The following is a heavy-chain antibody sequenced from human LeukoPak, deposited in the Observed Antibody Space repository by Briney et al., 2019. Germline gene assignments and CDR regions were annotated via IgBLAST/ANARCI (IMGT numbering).Heavy chain of an antibody. D-gene: IGHD3-3*01. CDR1: GFIFGDYA. J-gene: IGHJ5*02. V-gene: IGHV3-49*03. Sequence: GGSLRLSCTASGFIFGDYAVSWFRQAPGKGLDWVGYIRSKVYGGTAEYAASVTDRFTISRDDSNAIAYLQMNSLRIEDTAVYYCARGDDLWNAYPETWGQGTLVTVSS. CDR3: ARGDDLWNAYPET. CDR2: IRSKVYGGTA.